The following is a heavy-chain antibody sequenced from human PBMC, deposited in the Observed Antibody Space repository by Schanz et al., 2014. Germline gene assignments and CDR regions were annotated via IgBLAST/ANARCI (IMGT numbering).Heavy chain of an antibody. CDR2: ISYDGNTK. Sequence: QVQLVESGGGVVQPGGSLRLSCAASGFTFNSYAFHWVRQAPGKGLEWVALISYDGNTKYYADSVKGRFTISRDNSKNTLYLQMNSLRADDTAVYYCARELLISHYDFWNGNDYWGPGALVTVSS. D-gene: IGHD3-3*01. V-gene: IGHV3-30-3*01. J-gene: IGHJ4*02. CDR1: GFTFNSYA. CDR3: ARELLISHYDFWNGNDY.